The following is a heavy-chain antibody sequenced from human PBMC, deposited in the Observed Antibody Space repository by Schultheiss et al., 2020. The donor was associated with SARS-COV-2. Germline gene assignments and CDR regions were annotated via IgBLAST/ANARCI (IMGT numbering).Heavy chain of an antibody. CDR3: ARDLTYGDYGMDV. V-gene: IGHV4-4*07. CDR2: IYTSGST. CDR1: GGSISSYY. J-gene: IGHJ6*02. D-gene: IGHD4-17*01. Sequence: GSLRLSCTVSGGSISSYYWSWIRQPAGKGLEWIGRIYTSGSTNYNPSLKSRVTMSVDTSKNQFSLKLSSVTAADTAVYYCARDLTYGDYGMDVWGQGTTVTVSS.